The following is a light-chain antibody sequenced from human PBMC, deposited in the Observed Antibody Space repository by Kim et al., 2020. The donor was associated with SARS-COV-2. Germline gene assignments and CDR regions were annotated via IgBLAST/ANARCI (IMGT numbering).Light chain of an antibody. V-gene: IGKV3-20*01. CDR3: QQYGSSRVT. Sequence: SPGERATLSCRASQSVSSSYLAWYQQKPGQAPRLLIYGASSRATGIPDRFSGSGSGTDFTLTISRLEPEDFAVSYCQQYGSSRVTFGQGTRLEIK. CDR1: QSVSSSY. J-gene: IGKJ5*01. CDR2: GAS.